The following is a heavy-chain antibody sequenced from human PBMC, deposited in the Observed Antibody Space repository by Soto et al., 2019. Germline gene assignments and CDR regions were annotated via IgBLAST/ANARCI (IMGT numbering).Heavy chain of an antibody. CDR3: ARDGGSY. J-gene: IGHJ3*01. Sequence: QVQLVESGGGVVQPGRSLRLSCAASGFTFSTYAMHWVRRAPGKGLEWMAVISYDATNKYYADSVKGRVTISRDNSKNTLSLQLKRLRAEDTALYYCARDGGSYWGHGTMVIVSS. D-gene: IGHD3-10*01. CDR2: ISYDATNK. CDR1: GFTFSTYA. V-gene: IGHV3-30-3*01.